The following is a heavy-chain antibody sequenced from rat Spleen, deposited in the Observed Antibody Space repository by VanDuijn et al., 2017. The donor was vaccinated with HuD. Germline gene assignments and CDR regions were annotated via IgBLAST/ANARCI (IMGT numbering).Heavy chain of an antibody. Sequence: EVQLVESGGGLVKPGRSLKLSCAASGFTFNYYWMTWIRQAPGKGLEWVATITGAGETTYYPDSVKGRFTISRDIAKSTLYLQMNNLRSEDTATYYCTRGTYFRHWGQGVMVTVSS. CDR1: GFTFNYYW. CDR3: TRGTYFRH. J-gene: IGHJ2*01. D-gene: IGHD4-6*01. CDR2: ITGAGETT. V-gene: IGHV5-31*01.